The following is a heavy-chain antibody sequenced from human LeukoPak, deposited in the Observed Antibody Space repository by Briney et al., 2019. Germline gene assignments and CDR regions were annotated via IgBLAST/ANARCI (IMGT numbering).Heavy chain of an antibody. CDR1: GGSISSYY. V-gene: IGHV4-59*01. CDR3: ARAAYSSSHDY. Sequence: PSETLSLTCTVSGGSISSYYWSWIRQPPGKGLEWIGYIYYSGSTNYNPSLKSRVTISVGTSKNQFSLKLSSVTAADTAVYYCARAAYSSSHDYWGQGTLVTVSS. CDR2: IYYSGST. J-gene: IGHJ4*02. D-gene: IGHD6-6*01.